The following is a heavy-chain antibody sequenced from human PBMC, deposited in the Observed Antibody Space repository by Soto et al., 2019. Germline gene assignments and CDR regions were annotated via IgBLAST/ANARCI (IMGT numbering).Heavy chain of an antibody. CDR2: INAGNGNT. J-gene: IGHJ4*02. D-gene: IGHD6-19*01. CDR1: GYTFTSYA. Sequence: QVQLVQSGAEVKKPGASVKVSCKASGYTFTSYAMHLVRQAPGQMIEWMGWINAGNGNTKYSQKFQGRVTITRDTSGSTAYMELSSLRSEDTAVYYCARGGSPLAVAGTLGWFDYWGQGTLVTVSS. V-gene: IGHV1-3*01. CDR3: ARGGSPLAVAGTLGWFDY.